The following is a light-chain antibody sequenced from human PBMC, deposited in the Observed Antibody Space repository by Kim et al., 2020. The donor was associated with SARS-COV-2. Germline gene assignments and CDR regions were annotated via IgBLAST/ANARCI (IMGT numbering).Light chain of an antibody. Sequence: ASVGDRVTITCRASQSITYWLAWYQQKPGKAPNRLIYDASSLESGVPSRFSGSGSGTEFTLSISSLQPDDFATYYCQQYNSYPLTFGGGTKVDIK. CDR2: DAS. CDR1: QSITYW. V-gene: IGKV1-5*01. CDR3: QQYNSYPLT. J-gene: IGKJ4*01.